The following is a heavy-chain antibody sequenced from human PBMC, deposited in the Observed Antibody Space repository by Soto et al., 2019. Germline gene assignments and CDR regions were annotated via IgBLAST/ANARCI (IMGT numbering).Heavy chain of an antibody. Sequence: GGSLRLSCAASGFTFRSYAMSWARQAPGKGLEWVSSPLRSGSSTYYADSVKGRFTISSDISANSLYLQMDSLRAEDTAVYYCAKDAVSGDGVWLLDSWGQGTVVTVSS. V-gene: IGHV3-23*01. CDR2: PLRSGSST. CDR1: GFTFRSYA. J-gene: IGHJ5*02. CDR3: AKDAVSGDGVWLLDS. D-gene: IGHD4-17*01.